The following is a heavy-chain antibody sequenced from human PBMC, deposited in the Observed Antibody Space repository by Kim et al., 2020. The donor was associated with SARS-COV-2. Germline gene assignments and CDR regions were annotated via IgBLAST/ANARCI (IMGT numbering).Heavy chain of an antibody. CDR1: GGSISSSSYY. CDR3: ARHEREAVAPGDY. CDR2: IYYSGST. V-gene: IGHV4-39*01. J-gene: IGHJ4*02. Sequence: SETLSLTCTVSGGSISSSSYYWGWIRQPPGKGLEWIGSIYYSGSTYYNPSLKSRVTISVDTSKNQFSLKLSSVTAADTAVYYCARHEREAVAPGDYWGQGTLVTVSS. D-gene: IGHD6-19*01.